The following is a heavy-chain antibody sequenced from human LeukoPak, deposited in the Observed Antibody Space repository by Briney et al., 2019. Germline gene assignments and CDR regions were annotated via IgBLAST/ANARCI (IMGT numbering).Heavy chain of an antibody. CDR3: AKEEGNYYGSGSLDY. J-gene: IGHJ4*02. CDR2: RRYDGSNK. CDR1: GFTFSSYG. D-gene: IGHD3-10*01. V-gene: IGHV3-30*02. Sequence: GGSLRLFCAASGFTFSSYGMHWVRQAPGKGLEWVAFRRYDGSNKYYADSVKGRFTISRDNSKNTLYLQMNSLRAEDTAVYYCAKEEGNYYGSGSLDYWGQGTLVTVSS.